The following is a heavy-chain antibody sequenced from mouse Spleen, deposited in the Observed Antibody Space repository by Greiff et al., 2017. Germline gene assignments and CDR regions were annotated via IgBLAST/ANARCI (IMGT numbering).Heavy chain of an antibody. J-gene: IGHJ3*01. V-gene: IGHV3-6*01. CDR3: ARELGHAWFAY. CDR2: ISYDGSN. Sequence: EVQLQESGPGLVKPSQSLSLSCSVTGYSFTSGYFWNWIRQLPGNKLEWMGYISYDGSNNYNPSLKNRISITRDTSKNQFFLKLNSVTTEDTATYYCARELGHAWFAYWGQGTLVTVSA. CDR1: GYSFTSGYF. D-gene: IGHD4-1*01.